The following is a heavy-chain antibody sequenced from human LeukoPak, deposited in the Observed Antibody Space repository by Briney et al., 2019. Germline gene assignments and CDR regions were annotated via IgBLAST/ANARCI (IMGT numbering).Heavy chain of an antibody. V-gene: IGHV3-11*04. CDR2: ISSSGSTI. CDR1: GFTFSDYY. CDR3: ARDRSSSSWSQFYYYYYMDV. Sequence: GGSLRLSCAASGFTFSDYYMSWIRQAPGKGLEWVSYISSSGSTIYYADSVKGRFIISRDNAKNSLYLQMNSLRAEDTAVYYCARDRSSSSWSQFYYYYYMDVWGKGTTVTVSS. J-gene: IGHJ6*03. D-gene: IGHD6-13*01.